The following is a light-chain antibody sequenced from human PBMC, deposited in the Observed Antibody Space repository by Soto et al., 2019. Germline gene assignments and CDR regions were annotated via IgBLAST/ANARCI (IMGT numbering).Light chain of an antibody. CDR1: QSVGSN. V-gene: IGKV3-15*01. CDR2: GAS. Sequence: EILMTQSPATLSVSPGERATLSCRASQSVGSNLAWYQQKPGQAPRLLIYGASTRATGIPARFSGSGSGTEFTLTISSLQAEDFAVYYCHQYNNWPPWTFGLGTKVEIK. CDR3: HQYNNWPPWT. J-gene: IGKJ1*01.